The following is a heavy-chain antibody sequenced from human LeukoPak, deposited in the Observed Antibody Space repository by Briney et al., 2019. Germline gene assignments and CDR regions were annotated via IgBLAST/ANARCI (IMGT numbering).Heavy chain of an antibody. CDR2: ISYDGSNK. CDR1: GYTFTSYG. D-gene: IGHD3-10*01. J-gene: IGHJ4*02. V-gene: IGHV3-30-3*01. Sequence: SCKTSGYTFTSYGMHWVRQAPGKGLEWVAVISYDGSNKYYADSVKGRFTISRDNSKNTLYLQMNSLRAEDTAVYYCARSEYYYGSGSPGYWGQGTLVTVSS. CDR3: ARSEYYYGSGSPGY.